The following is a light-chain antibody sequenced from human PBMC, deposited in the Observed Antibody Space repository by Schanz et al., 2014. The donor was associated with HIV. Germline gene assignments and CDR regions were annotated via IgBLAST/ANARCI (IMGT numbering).Light chain of an antibody. CDR1: QSVSSN. CDR2: GAS. J-gene: IGKJ2*01. CDR3: QQYGISPYT. Sequence: EIVLTQSPGTLSLSPGERATLSCRASQSVSSNLAWYQQKPGQAPRLLIYGASSRATGTPARFSGSGSGTDFTLTISRLEPEDFAVYYCQQYGISPYTFGQGTKLEIK. V-gene: IGKV3-20*01.